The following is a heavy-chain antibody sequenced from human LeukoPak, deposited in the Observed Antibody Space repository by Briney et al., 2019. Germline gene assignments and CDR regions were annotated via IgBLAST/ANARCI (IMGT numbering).Heavy chain of an antibody. D-gene: IGHD2-2*01. Sequence: GGSLRLSCAASGFTFSSYAMSWVRQAPGKGLEWVSAITGSGGDTYHADSVKGRFTISRDNSKNTLYLQMNSLRAEDTAIFYCAKGSSTSRPYFDYWGQGTLVTVSS. CDR2: ITGSGGDT. V-gene: IGHV3-23*01. CDR3: AKGSSTSRPYFDY. CDR1: GFTFSSYA. J-gene: IGHJ4*02.